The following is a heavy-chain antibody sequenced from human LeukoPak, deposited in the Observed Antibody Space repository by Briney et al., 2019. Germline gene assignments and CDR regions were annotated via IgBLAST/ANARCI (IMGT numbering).Heavy chain of an antibody. Sequence: ASETLSLTCAVYGGSFSGYYWSWIRQPPGKGLGWIGEINHSGSTNYNPSLKGRVTISVDTSKNQFSLKLSSVTAADTAVYYCARSVATPFDYWGQGTLVTVSS. CDR3: ARSVATPFDY. CDR2: INHSGST. J-gene: IGHJ4*02. V-gene: IGHV4-34*01. D-gene: IGHD2-15*01. CDR1: GGSFSGYY.